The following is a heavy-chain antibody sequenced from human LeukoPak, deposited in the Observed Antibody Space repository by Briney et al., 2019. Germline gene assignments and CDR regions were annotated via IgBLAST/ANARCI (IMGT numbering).Heavy chain of an antibody. Sequence: GGSLRLSCAASGFTSSSYAMHWVRQAPGKGLEWVAVISYDGSNKYYADSVKGRFTISRDNSKNTLYLQMNSLRAEDTAVYYCARRNYYDFWSGYSSYYYYYMDVWGQGTTVTVSS. CDR2: ISYDGSNK. D-gene: IGHD3-3*01. V-gene: IGHV3-30-3*01. J-gene: IGHJ6*03. CDR3: ARRNYYDFWSGYSSYYYYYMDV. CDR1: GFTSSSYA.